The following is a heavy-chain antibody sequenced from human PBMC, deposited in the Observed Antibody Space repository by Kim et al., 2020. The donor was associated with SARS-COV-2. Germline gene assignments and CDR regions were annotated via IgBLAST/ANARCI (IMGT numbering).Heavy chain of an antibody. Sequence: YADSVKGRFTISRDNSKNTLYLQMNSLRAEDTAVYYCARQHGSGSYWFDPWGQGTLVTVSS. V-gene: IGHV3-33*01. J-gene: IGHJ5*02. CDR3: ARQHGSGSYWFDP. D-gene: IGHD3-10*01.